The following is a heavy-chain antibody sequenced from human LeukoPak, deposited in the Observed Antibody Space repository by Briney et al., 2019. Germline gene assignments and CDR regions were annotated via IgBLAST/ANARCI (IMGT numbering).Heavy chain of an antibody. V-gene: IGHV1-2*02. CDR1: GYTLTGYY. D-gene: IGHD6-13*01. CDR3: ARDGSLDY. CDR2: INPNSGGT. J-gene: IGHJ4*02. Sequence: ASVKVSCKASGYTLTGYYMHWLRRAPGQGLEWMGWINPNSGGTNYAQKFQGRVTLTRNTSISTAYMELSSLRSDDTAVYYCARDGSLDYWGQGTLVTVSS.